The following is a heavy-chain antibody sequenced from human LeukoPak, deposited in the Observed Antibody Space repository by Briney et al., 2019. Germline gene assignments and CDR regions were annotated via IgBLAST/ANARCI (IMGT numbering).Heavy chain of an antibody. CDR3: ARDSSSRPGIAARNYFDY. D-gene: IGHD6-6*01. Sequence: GSLRLSCAASGFTFSSYGMHWVRQAPGKGLEWVAVIWYDGSNKYYAGSVKGRFTISRDNSKNTLYLQMNSLRAEDTAVYYCARDSSSRPGIAARNYFDYWGQGTLVTVSS. J-gene: IGHJ4*02. CDR2: IWYDGSNK. V-gene: IGHV3-33*01. CDR1: GFTFSSYG.